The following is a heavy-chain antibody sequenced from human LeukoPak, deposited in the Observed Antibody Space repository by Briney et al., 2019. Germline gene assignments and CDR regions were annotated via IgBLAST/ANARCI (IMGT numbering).Heavy chain of an antibody. J-gene: IGHJ6*03. CDR3: ARQLYVSGSYYAPMDV. CDR1: GGSFSGYY. V-gene: IGHV4-34*01. Sequence: SETLSLTCVVYGGSFSGYYWSWIRQPPGKGLEWIGEINHSGSTNYNPSLKSRVTISVDTSKNQFSLKPSSVTAADTAVYFCARQLYVSGSYYAPMDVWGKGTTVTISS. CDR2: INHSGST. D-gene: IGHD3-10*01.